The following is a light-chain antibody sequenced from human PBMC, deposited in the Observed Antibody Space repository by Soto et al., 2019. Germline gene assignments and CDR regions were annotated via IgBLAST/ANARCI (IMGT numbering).Light chain of an antibody. CDR3: QQYGTSLFT. CDR1: ERISHS. V-gene: IGKV3-20*01. CDR2: DAS. J-gene: IGKJ4*01. Sequence: DIVLTQSPATLSLSPGNRVTLSCRANERISHSLAWYQQKPGQAPRILIYDASFRATGIPDRFSGSGSGTDLTITISGLEPEDFEVYYCQQYGTSLFTFGGGTKVDIK.